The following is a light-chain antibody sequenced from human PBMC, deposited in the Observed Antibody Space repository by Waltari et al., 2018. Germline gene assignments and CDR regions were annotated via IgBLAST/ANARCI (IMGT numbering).Light chain of an antibody. CDR2: KVS. V-gene: IGKV2-30*01. Sequence: DVGLTQSPLSLPVTPGQSASISCRSSQSLVYTDGISYLNWFHQRPGQAPRRLIYKVSNRDSGVPDRFSGSGSVTDFTLMISSVEADDVGVYFCMQATHWPVTFGQGTRLEIK. CDR1: QSLVYTDGISY. CDR3: MQATHWPVT. J-gene: IGKJ5*01.